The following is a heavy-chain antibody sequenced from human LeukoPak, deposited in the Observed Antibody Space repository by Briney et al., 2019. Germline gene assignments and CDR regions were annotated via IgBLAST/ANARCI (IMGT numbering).Heavy chain of an antibody. CDR1: GGTISSYY. CDR3: ASMYESSGYYYPLGY. V-gene: IGHV4-59*08. Sequence: SESLYLTCTVSGGTISSYYWSWIRQPPGKGLEWVGDIYYTGSTNYNPSLKSRVTISVDTSKNHFSLKLSSLTAADTAVYYCASMYESSGYYYPLGYWGQGTLVTVSS. CDR2: IYYTGST. J-gene: IGHJ4*02. D-gene: IGHD3-22*01.